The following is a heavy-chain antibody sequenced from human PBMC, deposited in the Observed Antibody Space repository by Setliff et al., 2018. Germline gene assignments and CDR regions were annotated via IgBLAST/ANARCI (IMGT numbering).Heavy chain of an antibody. D-gene: IGHD2-2*01. CDR1: RDSFTNYW. J-gene: IGHJ5*02. CDR2: IFPADADT. CDR3: AQKHQRASWAFDP. V-gene: IGHV5-51*01. Sequence: GESLKISCKESRDSFTNYWIIWVRQVPGKGLEWMGMIFPADADTRYNPSFKGQVTMSLDRSITTAYLQWDSLKASDTAIFYCAQKHQRASWAFDPWGRGTLVTVSS.